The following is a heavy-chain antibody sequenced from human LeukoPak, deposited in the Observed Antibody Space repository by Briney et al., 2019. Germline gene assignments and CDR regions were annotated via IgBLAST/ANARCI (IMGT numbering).Heavy chain of an antibody. CDR1: RYTFTSDV. CDR3: ARGPIAVAGTAFDI. CDR2: LNPNSGNT. Sequence: ASVKVSCKAYRYTFTSDVIHWVRQATGHGLEWIESLNPNSGNTGYAQKFQGRVTMTRNTSISTAYMELSSLRSEDTAVYYCARGPIAVAGTAFDIWGQGTMVTVSS. V-gene: IGHV1-8*01. J-gene: IGHJ3*02. D-gene: IGHD6-19*01.